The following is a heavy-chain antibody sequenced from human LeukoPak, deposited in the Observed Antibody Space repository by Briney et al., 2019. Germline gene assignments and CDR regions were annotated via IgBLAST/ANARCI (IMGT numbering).Heavy chain of an antibody. Sequence: AGGSLRLSCAASGFTFSSYGMHWVRQAPGKGLEWVAFIRYDGSNKYYADSVKGRFTISRDNSKNTLYLQMNSLRAEDTAVYYCAKDVSGYDLRCFDYWGQGTLVTVSS. CDR1: GFTFSSYG. CDR2: IRYDGSNK. J-gene: IGHJ4*02. V-gene: IGHV3-30*02. CDR3: AKDVSGYDLRCFDY. D-gene: IGHD5-12*01.